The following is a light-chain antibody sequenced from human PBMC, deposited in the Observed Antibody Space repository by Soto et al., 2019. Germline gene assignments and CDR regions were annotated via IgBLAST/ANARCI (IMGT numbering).Light chain of an antibody. V-gene: IGKV1-8*01. CDR2: AAS. Sequence: IQMTQSPSSVSASVGDRVTITCRAGQGISSYLAWYQQKPGEAPKLLIYAASSLQSGVPSRFSGSGSGTDFTLTISCLQSEDFATYYCQQYYSYPPITFGQGTRLEIK. CDR3: QQYYSYPPIT. J-gene: IGKJ5*01. CDR1: QGISSY.